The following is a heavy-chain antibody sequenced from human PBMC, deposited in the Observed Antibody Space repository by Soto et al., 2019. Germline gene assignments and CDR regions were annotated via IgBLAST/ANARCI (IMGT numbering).Heavy chain of an antibody. CDR3: VRDKYYDFWSGYYTAYQFYGMDV. V-gene: IGHV3-74*01. Sequence: PGGSLRLSCAASAFTFKNHWMHWVRQVPGKGPVWVSRIKYDGSNKFYVDSVKGRFTISRDNARNTLFLQMNSLRADDTAVYYCVRDKYYDFWSGYYTAYQFYGMDVWGQGTTVTV. D-gene: IGHD3-3*01. CDR1: AFTFKNHW. CDR2: IKYDGSNK. J-gene: IGHJ6*02.